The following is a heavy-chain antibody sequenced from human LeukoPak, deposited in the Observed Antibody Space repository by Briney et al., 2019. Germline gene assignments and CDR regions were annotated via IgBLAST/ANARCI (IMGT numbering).Heavy chain of an antibody. D-gene: IGHD3-9*01. CDR3: ARRKIRYFDWLLPGNWFDP. V-gene: IGHV4-34*01. Sequence: NPSETLSLTCAVYGGSFSAFFWSWIRQSPGKGLEWIGEINHSGSTNYNPSLKSRVTISVDTSKNQFSLKLSSVTAADTAVYYCARRKIRYFDWLLPGNWFDPWGQGTLVTVSS. CDR1: GGSFSAFF. J-gene: IGHJ5*02. CDR2: INHSGST.